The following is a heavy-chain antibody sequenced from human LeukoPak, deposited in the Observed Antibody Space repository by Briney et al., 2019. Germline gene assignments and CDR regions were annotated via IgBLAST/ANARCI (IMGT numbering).Heavy chain of an antibody. J-gene: IGHJ4*02. D-gene: IGHD5-24*01. CDR3: ARDGYNSGFDY. CDR2: IKQDGSEK. Sequence: GGSLRLSCAASGFTFSSYWMSWVRQAPGKGLKWVANIKQDGSEKYYVDSVKGRFTISRDNAKNSLYLQMNSLRAEDAAVYYCARDGYNSGFDYWGQGTLVTVSS. CDR1: GFTFSSYW. V-gene: IGHV3-7*01.